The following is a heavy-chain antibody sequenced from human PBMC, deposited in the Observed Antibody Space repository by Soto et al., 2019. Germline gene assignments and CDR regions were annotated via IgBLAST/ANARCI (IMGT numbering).Heavy chain of an antibody. D-gene: IGHD2-15*01. CDR3: AREGGGRCSGGSCYNWFDP. CDR2: ISYDGSNK. J-gene: IGHJ5*02. CDR1: GFTFSSYA. V-gene: IGHV3-30-3*01. Sequence: GGSLRLSCAASGFTFSSYAMHWVRQAPGKGLEWVAVISYDGSNKYYADSVKGRFTISRDNSKNTLYLQMNSLRAEDTAVYYCAREGGGRCSGGSCYNWFDPWGQGTLVTVSS.